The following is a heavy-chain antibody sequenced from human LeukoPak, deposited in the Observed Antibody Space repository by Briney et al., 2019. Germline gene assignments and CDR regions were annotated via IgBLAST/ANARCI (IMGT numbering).Heavy chain of an antibody. J-gene: IGHJ4*02. V-gene: IGHV1-8*03. CDR2: MNPNSGNT. Sequence: ASVKVSCKASGYTFTSYDINWVRQATGQGLEWMGWMNPNSGNTGYAQKFQGRVTITRNTSISTAYMELSSLRSEDTAVYYCAISYYYDSSGFDYWGQGTLVTVSS. CDR3: AISYYYDSSGFDY. CDR1: GYTFTSYD. D-gene: IGHD3-22*01.